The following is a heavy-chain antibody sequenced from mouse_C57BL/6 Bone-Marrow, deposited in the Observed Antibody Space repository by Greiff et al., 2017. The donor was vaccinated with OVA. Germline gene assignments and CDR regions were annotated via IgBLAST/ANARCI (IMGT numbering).Heavy chain of an antibody. CDR3: ARWDGNYWYFDV. V-gene: IGHV1-19*01. D-gene: IGHD2-1*01. Sequence: SGPVLVKPGASVKMSCKASGYTFTDYYMNWVKQSHGKSLEWIGVINPYNGGTSYNQKFKGKATLTVDKSSSTAYMELNSLTSEDSAVYYCARWDGNYWYFDVWGTGTTVTVSS. CDR2: INPYNGGT. CDR1: GYTFTDYY. J-gene: IGHJ1*03.